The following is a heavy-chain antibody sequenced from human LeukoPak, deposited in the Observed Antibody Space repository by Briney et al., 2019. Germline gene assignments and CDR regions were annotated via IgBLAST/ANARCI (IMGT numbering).Heavy chain of an antibody. CDR1: GLTFSKYA. CDR3: ARACSGGSCYLAAFDI. D-gene: IGHD2-15*01. J-gene: IGHJ3*02. Sequence: GGSLRLSCAASGLTFSKYAMSWVRQAPGKGLEWVSAISESGGSAYYADSVKGRFTISRDSSKNTLYLQMNGLRAEDTAVYYCARACSGGSCYLAAFDIWGQGTMVTVSS. V-gene: IGHV3-23*01. CDR2: ISESGGSA.